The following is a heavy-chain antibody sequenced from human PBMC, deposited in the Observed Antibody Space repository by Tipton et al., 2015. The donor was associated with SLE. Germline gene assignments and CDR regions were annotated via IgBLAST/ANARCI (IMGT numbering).Heavy chain of an antibody. CDR1: GFTFSSYE. CDR3: AREVADSSPSDWSLDL. J-gene: IGHJ2*01. V-gene: IGHV3-48*03. CDR2: ISSSGSTI. Sequence: SLRLSCAASGFTFSSYEMNWVRQAPGKGLEWVSYISSSGSTIYYADSVKGRFTISRDNAKNSLYLQMNSLRAEDTAVYYCAREVADSSPSDWSLDLWGRGTLVTVSS. D-gene: IGHD6-19*01.